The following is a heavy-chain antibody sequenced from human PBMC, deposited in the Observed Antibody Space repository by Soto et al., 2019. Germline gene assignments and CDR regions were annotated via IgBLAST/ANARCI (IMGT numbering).Heavy chain of an antibody. V-gene: IGHV1-18*01. D-gene: IGHD3-22*01. CDR2: ISAYNGNT. CDR3: ARPAYYYDSSGYYWHYYGMDV. J-gene: IGHJ6*02. Sequence: ASVKVSCKASGYTFTSYGISWVRQAPGQGLEWMGWISAYNGNTNYAQKLQGRITMTTDTSTSTAYMELRSLRSDDTAVYYCARPAYYYDSSGYYWHYYGMDVWGQGTTVTVS. CDR1: GYTFTSYG.